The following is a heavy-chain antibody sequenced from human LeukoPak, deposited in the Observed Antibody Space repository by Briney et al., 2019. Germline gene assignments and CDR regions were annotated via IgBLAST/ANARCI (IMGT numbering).Heavy chain of an antibody. V-gene: IGHV4-4*07. CDR1: GGSISTNY. J-gene: IGHJ1*01. Sequence: PSETLSLTCTVSGGSISTNYWNWIRQPAGKGLEWIGRIYVTGTTYYNPSLKSRLTMSVDAPRNQFFLNLSSVTAADTAVYYCARGGPDLAREYFQYWGQGTLVTVS. CDR2: IYVTGTT. D-gene: IGHD5-12*01. CDR3: ARGGPDLAREYFQY.